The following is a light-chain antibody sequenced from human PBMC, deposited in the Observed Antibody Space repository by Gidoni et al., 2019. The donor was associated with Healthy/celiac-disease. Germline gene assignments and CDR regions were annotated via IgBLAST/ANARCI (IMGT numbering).Light chain of an antibody. CDR1: QSVSSY. CDR3: QQRSNWPRT. CDR2: DAS. V-gene: IGKV3-11*01. J-gene: IGKJ2*01. Sequence: EIVFTQSPATLSLSPGERATLSCRASQSVSSYLAWYQQKPGQAPRLLIYDASNRATGIPARFSGSGSGTEVTLTISSLETEDFAVYYCQQRSNWPRTFGQXTKLEIK.